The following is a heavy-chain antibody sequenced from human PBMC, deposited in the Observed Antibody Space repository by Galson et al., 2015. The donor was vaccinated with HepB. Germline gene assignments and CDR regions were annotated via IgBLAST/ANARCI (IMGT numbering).Heavy chain of an antibody. CDR2: ISSSSSTI. D-gene: IGHD2-15*01. Sequence: SLRLSCAASGFTFSSYSMNWVRQAPGKGLEWVSYISSSSSTIYYADSVKGRFTISRDNAKNSLYLQMNSLRAEDTAVYYCARAELGYCSGGSCYDWYDPWGQGTLVTVSS. J-gene: IGHJ5*02. CDR1: GFTFSSYS. V-gene: IGHV3-48*01. CDR3: ARAELGYCSGGSCYDWYDP.